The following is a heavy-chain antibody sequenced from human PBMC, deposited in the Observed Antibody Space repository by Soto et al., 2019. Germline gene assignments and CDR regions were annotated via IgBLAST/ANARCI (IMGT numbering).Heavy chain of an antibody. Sequence: PDTLTLTWSVYGASFSGCYWTWIRQPPGKGLEWIGDIHSSGSTNYNPSLKSRVTISVDTSKNQFSLNLSSVTAADTAVYYCARDPGYSSFGYWGQGTLVTVSS. J-gene: IGHJ4*02. D-gene: IGHD6-6*01. CDR3: ARDPGYSSFGY. CDR1: GASFSGCY. CDR2: IHSSGST. V-gene: IGHV4-59*01.